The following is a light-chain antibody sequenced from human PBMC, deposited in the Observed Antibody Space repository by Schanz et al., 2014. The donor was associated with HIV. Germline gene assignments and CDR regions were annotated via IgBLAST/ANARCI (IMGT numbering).Light chain of an antibody. J-gene: IGKJ3*01. CDR1: QSVSSSY. V-gene: IGKV3-20*01. CDR3: QQYGSSPYT. CDR2: GAS. Sequence: EIVMTQSPGTLSVSPGERATLSCRASQSVSSSYLAWYQQKPGQAPRLLIYGASSRATGIPDRFSGSGSGTDFTLTISRLEPEDFAVHYCQQYGSSPYTFGPGTKVDIK.